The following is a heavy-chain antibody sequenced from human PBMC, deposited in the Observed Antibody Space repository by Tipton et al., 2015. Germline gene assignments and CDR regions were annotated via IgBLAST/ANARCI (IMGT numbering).Heavy chain of an antibody. Sequence: VQLVQSGAGVKKPGESLKISCKVSGYKFSNYWIGWVRQMPGKGLEWMGVIYPADSDLRYSRSFQGQVTISADRSINTAYVQWSSLKASDTAVYYCARQSKSGSSNFDYWGQGTLVTVSA. D-gene: IGHD1-26*01. V-gene: IGHV5-51*01. CDR3: ARQSKSGSSNFDY. CDR1: GYKFSNYW. CDR2: IYPADSDL. J-gene: IGHJ4*02.